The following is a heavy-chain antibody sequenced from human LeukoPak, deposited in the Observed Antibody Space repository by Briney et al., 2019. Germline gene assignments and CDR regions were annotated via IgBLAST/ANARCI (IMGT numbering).Heavy chain of an antibody. D-gene: IGHD2-2*01. Sequence: ASVKVSFKASGYTFTSYGISWVRQAPGQGLEWMGWISAYNGNTNYAQKLQGRVTMTTDTSTSTAYMELGSLRSDDTAVYYCASLGYCSSTSCYQLSYWGQGTLVTVSS. J-gene: IGHJ4*02. V-gene: IGHV1-18*01. CDR3: ASLGYCSSTSCYQLSY. CDR1: GYTFTSYG. CDR2: ISAYNGNT.